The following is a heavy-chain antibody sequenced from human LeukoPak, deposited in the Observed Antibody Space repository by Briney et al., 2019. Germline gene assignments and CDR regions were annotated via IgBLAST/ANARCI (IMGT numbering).Heavy chain of an antibody. CDR2: IIPILGIA. V-gene: IGHV1-69*04. CDR1: GGTFSSNA. CDR3: ARARPYDSSGYWGSS. D-gene: IGHD3-22*01. Sequence: LRASVKVSCKASGGTFSSNAISWVRQAPGQGLEWMGRIIPILGIANYAQKFQGRVTITADKSTSTAYMELSSLRSEDTAVYYCARARPYDSSGYWGSSWGQGTLVTVSS. J-gene: IGHJ4*02.